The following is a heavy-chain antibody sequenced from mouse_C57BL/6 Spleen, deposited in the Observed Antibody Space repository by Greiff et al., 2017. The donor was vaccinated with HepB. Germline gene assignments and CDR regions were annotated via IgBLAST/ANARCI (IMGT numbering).Heavy chain of an antibody. CDR1: GFNIKDYY. V-gene: IGHV14-2*01. Sequence: EVQLQESGAELVKPGASVKLSCTASGFNIKDYYMHWVKQRTEQGLEWIGRIDPEDGETKYAPKFQGKATITADTSSNTAYLQRSSLTSEDTAVYYWSPWAYGSSSYYAMDYWGQGTSVTVSS. D-gene: IGHD1-1*01. J-gene: IGHJ4*01. CDR2: IDPEDGET. CDR3: SPWAYGSSSYYAMDY.